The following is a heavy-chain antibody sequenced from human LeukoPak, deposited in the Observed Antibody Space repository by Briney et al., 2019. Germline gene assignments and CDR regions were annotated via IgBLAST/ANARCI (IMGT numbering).Heavy chain of an antibody. Sequence: GGSLRLSCAASGFTVSSHYMNWVRQAPGKGLQWVSVLYSDGTTYYADSVKGRFTISRDNSRSTLYLQMNSLRAEDTAVYFCARVAYYRVTADQITDAFDVWGRGTAVTVSS. CDR3: ARVAYYRVTADQITDAFDV. CDR2: LYSDGTT. D-gene: IGHD2-21*02. J-gene: IGHJ3*01. V-gene: IGHV3-66*01. CDR1: GFTVSSHY.